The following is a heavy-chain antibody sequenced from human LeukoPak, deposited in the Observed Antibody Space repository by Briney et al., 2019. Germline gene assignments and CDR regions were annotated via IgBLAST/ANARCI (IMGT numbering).Heavy chain of an antibody. D-gene: IGHD3-22*01. CDR3: AKDRSITMIVVVIRDFDY. V-gene: IGHV3-23*01. J-gene: IGHJ4*02. CDR1: GFTFSNYA. CDR2: ISGSGDRT. Sequence: GGSLRLSCAASGFTFSNYAMSWVRQAPGKGLEWISAISGSGDRTYYTDSVKGRFTISRDNSKNTLYLQMNSLRAEDTAVYYCAKDRSITMIVVVIRDFDYWGQGTLVTVSS.